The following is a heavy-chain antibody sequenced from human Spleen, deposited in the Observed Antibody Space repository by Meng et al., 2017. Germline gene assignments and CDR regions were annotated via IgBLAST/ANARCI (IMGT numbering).Heavy chain of an antibody. CDR2: ISYDGSYK. J-gene: IGHJ4*02. CDR3: ARNYNGWGY. D-gene: IGHD5-12*01. V-gene: IGHV3-30-3*01. Sequence: QEHLVESGGGVVQPGRSLRLSCAASGFSFIDYAMHWVRQAPGKGLEWVAVISYDGSYKNYADSVKGRFTISRDNSKNTLYLQMNSLRAEDTAVYYCARNYNGWGYWGQGTLVTVSS. CDR1: GFSFIDYA.